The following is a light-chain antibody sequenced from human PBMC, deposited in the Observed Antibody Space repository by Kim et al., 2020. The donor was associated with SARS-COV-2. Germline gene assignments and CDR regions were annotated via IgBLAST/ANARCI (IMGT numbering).Light chain of an antibody. Sequence: SPGQTASITCSVDKLGDKYACWYQQKPGRSPVLVIYQDSKRPSGIPERFSGSNSGNTATLTISGTQAMDEADYYCQAWDSSTVVFGGGTQLTVL. CDR1: KLGDKY. V-gene: IGLV3-1*01. CDR3: QAWDSSTVV. J-gene: IGLJ2*01. CDR2: QDS.